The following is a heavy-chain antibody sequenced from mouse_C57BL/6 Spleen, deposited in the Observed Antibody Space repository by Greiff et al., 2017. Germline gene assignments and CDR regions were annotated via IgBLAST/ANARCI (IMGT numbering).Heavy chain of an antibody. J-gene: IGHJ1*03. CDR2: ISYDGSN. CDR3: ARVDGNIWYFDV. D-gene: IGHD2-1*01. Sequence: ESGPGLVKPSQSLSLTCSVTGYSITSGYYWNWIRQFPGNKLEWMGYISYDGSNNYNPSLKNRNSITRDTSKNQFFLKLNSVTTEDTATYYCARVDGNIWYFDVWGTGTTVTVSS. V-gene: IGHV3-6*01. CDR1: GYSITSGYY.